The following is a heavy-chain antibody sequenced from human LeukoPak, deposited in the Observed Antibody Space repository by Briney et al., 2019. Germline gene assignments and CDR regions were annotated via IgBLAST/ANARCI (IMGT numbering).Heavy chain of an antibody. J-gene: IGHJ4*02. CDR1: GYTFTSYY. CDR3: AREGRYYYDSSGYFGY. D-gene: IGHD3-22*01. V-gene: IGHV1-46*03. CDR2: INPSGGST. Sequence: ASVKVSCKASGYTFTSYYMHWVRQAPGQGLEWMGIINPSGGSTSYAQKFQGRVTMTRDTSTSTVYMELSSLRSEDTAVYYCAREGRYYYDSSGYFGYWGQGTLVTVSS.